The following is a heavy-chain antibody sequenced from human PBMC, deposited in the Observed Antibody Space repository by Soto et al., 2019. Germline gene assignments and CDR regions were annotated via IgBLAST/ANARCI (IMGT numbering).Heavy chain of an antibody. D-gene: IGHD3-22*01. CDR1: GYTFANYW. J-gene: IGHJ4*02. Sequence: GESLKISCESSGYTFANYWIGWVRQVPGKGLEWMGIIYPGDSDTRYSPSFQGQVTISADKSISTAYLQWSSLKASDTAMYYCARHRSSSGYSLPAGYWGQGTLVTVSS. CDR3: ARHRSSSGYSLPAGY. V-gene: IGHV5-51*01. CDR2: IYPGDSDT.